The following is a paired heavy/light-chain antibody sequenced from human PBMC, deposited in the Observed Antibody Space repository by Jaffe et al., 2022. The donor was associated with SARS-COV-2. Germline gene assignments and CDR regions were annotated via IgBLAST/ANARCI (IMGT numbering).Light chain of an antibody. CDR3: QQRLDWPLT. J-gene: IGKJ4*01. Sequence: EIVLTQSPATLSLSPGERATLSCRASQSISNYLAWYQQKPGQAPRLLIYDAFNRAAGIPARFSGSGSGTDFTLTISSLEPEDFALYYCQQRLDWPLTFGGGTKVEIK. V-gene: IGKV3-11*01. CDR1: QSISNY. CDR2: DAF.
Heavy chain of an antibody. Sequence: EVQLVESGGGLVRPGGSLRLSCAASGFTFSRCDMAWVRQAPGKGLEWVSAIGGGGDRTTYADSVKGRFTISRDNSKNTLFLQMNSLGGEDTALYYCATRGLYYQYYMDVWGKGITVTVSS. V-gene: IGHV3-23*04. CDR2: IGGGGDRT. CDR3: ATRGLYYQYYMDV. D-gene: IGHD3-10*01. CDR1: GFTFSRCD. J-gene: IGHJ6*03.